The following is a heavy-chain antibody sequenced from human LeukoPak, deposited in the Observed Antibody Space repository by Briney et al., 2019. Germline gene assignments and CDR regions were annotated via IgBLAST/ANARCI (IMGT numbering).Heavy chain of an antibody. CDR2: INPNSGDT. CDR3: ARAPSRPRGYSGYRTPNNWFDP. CDR1: GYTFSDYY. D-gene: IGHD5-12*01. J-gene: IGHJ5*02. Sequence: ASVKVSCKTSGYTFSDYYIHWIRQAPGQGLEWVGWINPNSGDTDYAQKFQGRVTVTRDTSISTAYMELGRLRSEDTAVYYCARAPSRPRGYSGYRTPNNWFDPWGQGTLVTVSS. V-gene: IGHV1-2*02.